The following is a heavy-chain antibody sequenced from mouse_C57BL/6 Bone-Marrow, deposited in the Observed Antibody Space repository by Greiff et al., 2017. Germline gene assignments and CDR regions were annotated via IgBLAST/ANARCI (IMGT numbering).Heavy chain of an antibody. J-gene: IGHJ3*01. V-gene: IGHV1-81*01. CDR3: AREGYYGSSYSWCAY. Sequence: VQLQQSGAELARPGASVKLSCKASGYTFTSYGISWVKQRTGQGLEWIGEIYPRSGNTYYNEKFKGKATLTADKSSSTAYMELRSLTSEDSAVYFCAREGYYGSSYSWCAYWGQGTLVTVSA. CDR2: IYPRSGNT. D-gene: IGHD1-1*01. CDR1: GYTFTSYG.